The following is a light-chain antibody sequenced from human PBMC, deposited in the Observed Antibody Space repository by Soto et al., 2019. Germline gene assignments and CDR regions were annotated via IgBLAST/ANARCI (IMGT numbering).Light chain of an antibody. J-gene: IGLJ2*01. V-gene: IGLV1-47*01. CDR1: SSNIGSNY. Sequence: QSVLTQPPSASGTPGQRVNISCSGSSSNIGSNYVYWYRQFPGTAPKLLIQRNNQRPSGVPARFSGSKSGNTASLTVSGLQAEDEADYFCNSYGGSNNYVVFGGGTKVTVL. CDR3: NSYGGSNNYVV. CDR2: RNN.